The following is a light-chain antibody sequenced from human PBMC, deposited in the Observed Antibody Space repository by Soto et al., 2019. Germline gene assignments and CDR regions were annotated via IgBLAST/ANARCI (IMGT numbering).Light chain of an antibody. CDR2: LGS. Sequence: DIVMTQSPLSLPVTPGEPASISCRSSQSLLHSNGYNYLDWYLQKPGQSPQLLIYLGSNRASGGPDRFSGSGTGTDFTLKISRVEAEDVGVYYCMEALQTPLTFGGGTKVEIK. CDR1: QSLLHSNGYNY. CDR3: MEALQTPLT. J-gene: IGKJ4*02. V-gene: IGKV2-28*01.